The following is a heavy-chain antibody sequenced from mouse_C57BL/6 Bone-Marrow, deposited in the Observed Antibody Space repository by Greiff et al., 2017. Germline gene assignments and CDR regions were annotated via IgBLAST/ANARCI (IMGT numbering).Heavy chain of an antibody. Sequence: VQLQQSGAELVRPGASVKLSCTASGFNIKDYYMHWVKQRPEQGLEWIGRIDPEDGDTEYAPKFQGKATMTADTSSNTAYLQLSSLTSEDTAVXYSTTIHYYGSSYTWFADWGQGTLVTVSA. D-gene: IGHD1-1*01. CDR2: IDPEDGDT. V-gene: IGHV14-1*01. CDR3: TTIHYYGSSYTWFAD. J-gene: IGHJ3*01. CDR1: GFNIKDYY.